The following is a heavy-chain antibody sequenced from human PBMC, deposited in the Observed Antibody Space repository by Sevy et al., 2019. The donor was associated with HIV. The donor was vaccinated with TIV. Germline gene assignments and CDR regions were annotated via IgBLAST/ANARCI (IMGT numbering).Heavy chain of an antibody. D-gene: IGHD1-26*01. CDR2: IYYSGST. CDR3: ARHLVGINTCHYGMDV. Sequence: SETLSLTCTVSGGSISSFYWSWIRQSPGKGLEWIGYIYYSGSTNYNPSLKSRVTISVDTSKSQFSLKLRSVTAADTAVYYCARHLVGINTCHYGMDVWGQGTQVTVSS. J-gene: IGHJ6*02. CDR1: GGSISSFY. V-gene: IGHV4-59*08.